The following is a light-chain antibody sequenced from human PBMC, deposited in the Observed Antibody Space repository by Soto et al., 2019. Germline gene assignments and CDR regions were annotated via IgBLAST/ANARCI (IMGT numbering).Light chain of an antibody. CDR2: EVA. CDR3: SSRTTSITWV. CDR1: SSDVGAYDR. Sequence: QSVLTQPASVSGSPGQSITISCTGTSSDVGAYDRVSWYQQHPDKAPKLMISEVANRPSGVSNRFSGSKSGNTASLTISGLQAEDEAIYFCSSRTTSITWVFGGGTKLTVL. V-gene: IGLV2-14*01. J-gene: IGLJ3*02.